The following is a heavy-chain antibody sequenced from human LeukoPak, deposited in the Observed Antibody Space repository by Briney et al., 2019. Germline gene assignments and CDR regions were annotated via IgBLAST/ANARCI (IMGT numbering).Heavy chain of an antibody. CDR3: AKDNYGGIDF. CDR2: IHFDGSAQ. V-gene: IGHV3-30*02. CDR1: GFTVGTNY. D-gene: IGHD4-23*01. Sequence: GGSLRLSCAASGFTVGTNYMSWVRQAPGKGLEWVACIHFDGSAQFYADSVNGRFTISKDSSKNTLYLQMSSLRPEDTAVYSCAKDNYGGIDFWGQGTLVTVSS. J-gene: IGHJ4*02.